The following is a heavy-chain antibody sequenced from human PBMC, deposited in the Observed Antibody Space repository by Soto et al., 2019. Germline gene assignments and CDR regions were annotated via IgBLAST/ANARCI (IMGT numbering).Heavy chain of an antibody. CDR2: IYYSGST. Sequence: PSETLSLTCTVTGGSISSYYWSWIRQPPGKGLEWIGYIYYSGSTNYNPSLKSRGTISVDTSKNQFSLKLSSVAAADTAVYYCARQGFGELTYDYYCVDFWGKGTTVTVSS. V-gene: IGHV4-59*08. CDR1: GGSISSYY. CDR3: ARQGFGELTYDYYCVDF. J-gene: IGHJ6*04. D-gene: IGHD3-10*01.